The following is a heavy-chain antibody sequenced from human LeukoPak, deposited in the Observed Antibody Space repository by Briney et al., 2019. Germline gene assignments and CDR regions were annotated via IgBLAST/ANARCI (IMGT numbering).Heavy chain of an antibody. CDR1: GGSISSYY. V-gene: IGHV4-59*01. D-gene: IGHD3-16*02. CDR3: AREKGDYVWGSYRRDAFDI. J-gene: IGHJ3*02. CDR2: IYYSGST. Sequence: PSETLSLTCTVSGGSISSYYWSWIRQPPGKGLEWIGYIYYSGSTNYNPSLKSRVTISVDTSKNQFSLKLSSVTAADTAAYYCAREKGDYVWGSYRRDAFDIWGQGTMVTVSS.